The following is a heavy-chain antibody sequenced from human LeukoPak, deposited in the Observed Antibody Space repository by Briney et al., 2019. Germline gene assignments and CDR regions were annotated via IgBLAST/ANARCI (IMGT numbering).Heavy chain of an antibody. Sequence: ASVKVSCKVSGYTLTELSMHWVRQAPGKGLEWMGGFDPEDGEAIYAQKFQGRVTMTEDTPTDTAYMELSSLRSEDTAVYFCTTDPRIGGFDIWGQGTMVTVSS. CDR1: GYTLTELS. CDR2: FDPEDGEA. J-gene: IGHJ3*02. V-gene: IGHV1-24*01. D-gene: IGHD2-15*01. CDR3: TTDPRIGGFDI.